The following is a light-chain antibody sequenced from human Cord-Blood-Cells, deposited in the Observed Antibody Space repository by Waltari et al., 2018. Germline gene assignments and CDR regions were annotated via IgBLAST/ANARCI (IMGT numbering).Light chain of an antibody. CDR3: QQYYSTPYT. CDR1: QSVLYSSNNKNY. CDR2: WAS. V-gene: IGKV4-1*01. J-gene: IGKJ2*01. Sequence: DIVMTQSPDSLAVSLGERAPITCKSSQSVLYSSNNKNYLAWYQKKPGQPPKLLIYWASTRESGVPDRFSGSGSGTDFTLTISSLQAEDVAVYYCQQYYSTPYTFGQGTKLEIK.